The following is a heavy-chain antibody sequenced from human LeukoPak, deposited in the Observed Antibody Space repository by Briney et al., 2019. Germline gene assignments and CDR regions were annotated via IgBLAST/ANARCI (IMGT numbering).Heavy chain of an antibody. CDR2: IYYSGST. CDR1: GGSISSYY. Sequence: PSETLSLTCTVSGGSISSYYWSWIRQPPGKGLEWIGYIYYSGSTNYNHSLKSRVTISVDTSKNQFSLKLSSVTAADTAVYYCARFYGDDYYYYGMDVWGQGTTVTVSS. D-gene: IGHD4-17*01. J-gene: IGHJ6*02. CDR3: ARFYGDDYYYYGMDV. V-gene: IGHV4-59*01.